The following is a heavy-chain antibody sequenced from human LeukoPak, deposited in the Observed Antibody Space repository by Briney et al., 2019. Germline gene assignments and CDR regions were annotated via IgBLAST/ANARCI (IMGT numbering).Heavy chain of an antibody. V-gene: IGHV1-18*01. Sequence: ASVKVSCKASGYTFTSYGISWVRQAPGQGLEWMGWISAYNGNTNYAQKFQGRVTITADESTSTAYMELSSLRSEDTAVYYCARVRDSSGLSWFDPWGQETLVTVSS. CDR2: ISAYNGNT. D-gene: IGHD3-22*01. CDR1: GYTFTSYG. J-gene: IGHJ5*02. CDR3: ARVRDSSGLSWFDP.